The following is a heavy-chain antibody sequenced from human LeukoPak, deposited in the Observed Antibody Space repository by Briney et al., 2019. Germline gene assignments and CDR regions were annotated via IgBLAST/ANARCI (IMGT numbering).Heavy chain of an antibody. J-gene: IGHJ3*02. Sequence: PGGSLRLSCAASGFTFSDYYMSWIRQAPGKGLEWVSYISSSGSTIYYADSVKGRFTISRDSSKNTLYLQMNSLRAEDTAVYYCAKGWSSWHTADAFDIWGQGTMVTVSS. CDR1: GFTFSDYY. CDR3: AKGWSSWHTADAFDI. CDR2: ISSSGSTI. V-gene: IGHV3-11*04. D-gene: IGHD6-13*01.